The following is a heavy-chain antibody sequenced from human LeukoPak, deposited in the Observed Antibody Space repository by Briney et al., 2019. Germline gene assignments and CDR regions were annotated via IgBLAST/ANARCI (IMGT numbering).Heavy chain of an antibody. V-gene: IGHV3-23*01. D-gene: IGHD3-22*01. CDR1: GFTFTNYA. CDR2: ISGSGGTT. Sequence: GGSLRLSCAASGFTFTNYAMSWVRQAPGKGLEWVSGISGSGGTTYYADSVKGRFTISRDNSKNTLYLQMNSLRAEDTAVYYCAKGLSGYPIDYWGQGTLVTVSS. J-gene: IGHJ4*02. CDR3: AKGLSGYPIDY.